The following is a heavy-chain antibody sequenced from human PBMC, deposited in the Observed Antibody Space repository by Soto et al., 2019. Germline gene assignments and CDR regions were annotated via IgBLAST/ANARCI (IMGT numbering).Heavy chain of an antibody. D-gene: IGHD1-26*01. V-gene: IGHV3-23*01. CDR1: GFTFSIYA. Sequence: GGSLRRSGAASGFTFSIYAMSWVLQGPGKGLEWVSAISGSGGSTYYADSVKGRFTISRDNSKNTLYLQMNSLRAEDTAVYYCAKDIKSGSYKKGYYWGQGTLVTVSS. CDR2: ISGSGGST. CDR3: AKDIKSGSYKKGYY. J-gene: IGHJ4*02.